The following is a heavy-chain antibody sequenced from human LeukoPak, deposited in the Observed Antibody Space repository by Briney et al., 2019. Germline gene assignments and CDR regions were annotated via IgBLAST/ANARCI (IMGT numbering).Heavy chain of an antibody. Sequence: GGSLRLSCAASGFTFSSYGMHWVRQAPGRGLEWVAFIRYDGSNKYYADSVKGRFTISRDNSKNTLYLQMNSLRAEDTAVYYCAKDPQKWESYFDYWGQGTLVTVSS. CDR3: AKDPQKWESYFDY. CDR2: IRYDGSNK. J-gene: IGHJ4*02. V-gene: IGHV3-30*02. D-gene: IGHD1-26*01. CDR1: GFTFSSYG.